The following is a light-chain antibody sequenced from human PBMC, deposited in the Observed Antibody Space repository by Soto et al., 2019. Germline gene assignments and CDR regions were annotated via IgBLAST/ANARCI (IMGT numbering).Light chain of an antibody. Sequence: QSVLTQPPSVSAAPGQTVTISCSGSSSNIGNNFVSWYQQLPGTAPKLLIYDNDNRPSGIPDRFSGSKSGTSATLDITGLQTGDEADYYCGSWDSSLTSVVFGGGTKLTVL. CDR1: SSNIGNNF. CDR3: GSWDSSLTSVV. V-gene: IGLV1-51*01. J-gene: IGLJ2*01. CDR2: DND.